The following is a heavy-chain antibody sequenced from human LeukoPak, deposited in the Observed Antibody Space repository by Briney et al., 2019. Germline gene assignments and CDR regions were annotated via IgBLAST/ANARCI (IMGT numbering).Heavy chain of an antibody. CDR3: ARTVRRDFWSGSWYFDL. V-gene: IGHV4-4*07. CDR1: GGSISSYY. D-gene: IGHD3-3*01. Sequence: SETLSLTCTVSGGSISSYYWSWIRQPAGKGLEWIGRIYTSGSTDYNPSLKSRVTMSLDTSKNQFSLKLSSVTAADTAVYYCARTVRRDFWSGSWYFDLWGRGTLVIVSS. J-gene: IGHJ2*01. CDR2: IYTSGST.